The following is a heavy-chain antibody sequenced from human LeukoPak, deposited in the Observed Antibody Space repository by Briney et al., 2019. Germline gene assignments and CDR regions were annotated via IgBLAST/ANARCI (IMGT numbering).Heavy chain of an antibody. J-gene: IGHJ6*02. V-gene: IGHV3-30-3*01. CDR2: ISYDGSNK. CDR1: GFTFSSYA. CDR3: ARARYCSSTSCYRDGMDV. D-gene: IGHD2-2*02. Sequence: GGSLRLSCAASGFTFSSYAMHWVRQAPGKGPEWVAVISYDGSNKYYADSVKGRFTISRDNSKNTLYLQMNSLRAEDTAVYYCARARYCSSTSCYRDGMDVWGQGTTVTVSS.